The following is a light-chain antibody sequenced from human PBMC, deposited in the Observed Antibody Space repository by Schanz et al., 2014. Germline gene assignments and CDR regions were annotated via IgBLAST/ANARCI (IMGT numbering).Light chain of an antibody. V-gene: IGKV3-15*01. CDR1: QSVSSD. J-gene: IGKJ2*01. Sequence: EIVMTQSPATLSVSPGERATLSCRASQSVSSDLAWYQQKPGQAPRLLIYGASTRATGIPARFSGSGSGTEFHHTISSMQSEDVVVYYCQQYNNWPPYTFGQGTKLEI. CDR2: GAS. CDR3: QQYNNWPPYT.